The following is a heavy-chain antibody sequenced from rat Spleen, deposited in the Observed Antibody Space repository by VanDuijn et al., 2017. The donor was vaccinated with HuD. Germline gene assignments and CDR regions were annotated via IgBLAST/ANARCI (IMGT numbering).Heavy chain of an antibody. J-gene: IGHJ2*01. CDR1: GFSLTNNG. CDR2: MRFNGDP. D-gene: IGHD4-3*01. V-gene: IGHV2-63*01. Sequence: QVQLKESGPGLMQPSQTLSLTCTVSGFSLTNNGIHWVRQPPGKGLEWMGRMRFNGDPSYSSTLNSRLSISRDTSQNQVFLKMHSLQTDDTGTYYCSRYNSGFYYWGQGVMVTVAS. CDR3: SRYNSGFYY.